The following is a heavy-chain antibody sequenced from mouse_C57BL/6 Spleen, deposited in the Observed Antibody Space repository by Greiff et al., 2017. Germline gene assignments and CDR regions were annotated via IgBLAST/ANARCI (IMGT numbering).Heavy chain of an antibody. V-gene: IGHV5-16*01. CDR2: INYDGSST. Sequence: EVQVVESEGGLVQPGSSMKLSCTASGFTFSDYYMAWVRQVPEKGLEWVADINYDGSSTYYLDSLKSRFIISRDNAKNIRYLQMSSLKSEDTATYYCARDRGGYYDYWGQGTTLTVSS. CDR3: ARDRGGYYDY. CDR1: GFTFSDYY. J-gene: IGHJ2*01. D-gene: IGHD2-3*01.